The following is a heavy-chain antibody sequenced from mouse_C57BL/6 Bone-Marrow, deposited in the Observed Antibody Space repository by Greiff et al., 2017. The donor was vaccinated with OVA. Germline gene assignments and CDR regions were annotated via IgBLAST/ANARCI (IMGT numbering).Heavy chain of an antibody. J-gene: IGHJ4*01. Sequence: VHLVESGAELVRPGASVTLSCKASGYTFTDYEMHWVKQTPVHGLEWIGAIDPETGGTAYNQKFKGKAILTADKSSSTAYMELRSLTSEDSAVYYCTSQVLKAMDYWGQGTSVTVSS. CDR3: TSQVLKAMDY. CDR2: IDPETGGT. CDR1: GYTFTDYE. D-gene: IGHD1-3*01. V-gene: IGHV1-15*01.